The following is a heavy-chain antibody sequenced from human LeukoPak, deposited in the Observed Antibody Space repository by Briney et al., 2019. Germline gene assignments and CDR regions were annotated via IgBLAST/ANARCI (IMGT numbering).Heavy chain of an antibody. CDR2: INHSGST. D-gene: IGHD5-18*01. CDR1: GVSFSGYY. V-gene: IGHV4-34*01. CDR3: ARAHGRYYTAMSYNWFDP. J-gene: IGHJ5*02. Sequence: PSETLSLTCAVYGVSFSGYYWSWIRQPPGKGLEWIGEINHSGSTNYNPSLKSRVTISVDTSKNQFSLKLSSVTAADTAVYYCARAHGRYYTAMSYNWFDPWGQGTLVTVSS.